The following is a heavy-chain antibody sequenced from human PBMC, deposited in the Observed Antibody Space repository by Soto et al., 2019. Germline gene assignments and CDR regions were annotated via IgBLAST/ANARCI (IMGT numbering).Heavy chain of an antibody. CDR2: IIPIFGTA. CDR3: ARADTGYSSSWFYYYYYGMDV. D-gene: IGHD6-13*01. J-gene: IGHJ6*02. V-gene: IGHV1-69*13. CDR1: GGTFSSYA. Sequence: SVKVSCKASGGTFSSYAISWVRQAPGQGLEWMGGIIPIFGTANYAQKFQGRVTITADESTSIAYMELSSLRSEDTAVYYCARADTGYSSSWFYYYYYGMDVWGQGTTATVSS.